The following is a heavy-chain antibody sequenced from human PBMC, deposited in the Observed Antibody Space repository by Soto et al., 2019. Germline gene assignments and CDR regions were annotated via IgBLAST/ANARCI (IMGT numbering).Heavy chain of an antibody. J-gene: IGHJ4*02. D-gene: IGHD2-8*01. Sequence: GGSLRLSCAASGFTFSSCAMHWVRQAPGKGLEWVAIISYDGSNKDYADSVKGRFTISRDNSKNTLFLQMNSLRAEDTAVYYCARDNGQWMIDYWGQGTLVTVSS. CDR3: ARDNGQWMIDY. CDR2: ISYDGSNK. CDR1: GFTFSSCA. V-gene: IGHV3-30-3*01.